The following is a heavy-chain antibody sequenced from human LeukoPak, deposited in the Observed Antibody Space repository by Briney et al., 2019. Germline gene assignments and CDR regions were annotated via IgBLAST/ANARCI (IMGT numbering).Heavy chain of an antibody. CDR1: GYSFTSYW. V-gene: IGHV5-51*01. CDR3: ARRTFYDSSGYYYFDY. D-gene: IGHD3-22*01. CDR2: INPGDSDT. Sequence: GESLKISCKGSGYSFTSYWIGWVRQMPGKGLEWMGIINPGDSDTRYSPSFQGQVTISADKSISTAYLQWSNLKASDTAMYYCARRTFYDSSGYYYFDYWGQGTLVTVSS. J-gene: IGHJ4*02.